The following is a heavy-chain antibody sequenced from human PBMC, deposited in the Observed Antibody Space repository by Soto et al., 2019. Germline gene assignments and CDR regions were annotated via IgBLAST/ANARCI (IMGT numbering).Heavy chain of an antibody. D-gene: IGHD2-21*02. CDR1: AFTFSSYA. Sequence: EVQLLESGGGLAQPGGSLRLSCAASAFTFSSYAMIWVRQAPGKGREWVSAVSGSGDSTYYADDVKGLFTISRDNTKNPLYLHMDSLRAEDTAVDYGAKGRARDCPGCTQYYRGQGTLVT. V-gene: IGHV3-23*01. CDR3: AKGRARDCPGCTQYY. CDR2: VSGSGDST. J-gene: IGHJ4*02.